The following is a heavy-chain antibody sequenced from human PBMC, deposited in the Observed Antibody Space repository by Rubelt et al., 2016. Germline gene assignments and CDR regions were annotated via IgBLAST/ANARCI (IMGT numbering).Heavy chain of an antibody. D-gene: IGHD3-10*01. CDR3: ARGNYYYGMDV. V-gene: IGHV4-59*12. CDR2: IYYSGST. Sequence: QVQLQESGPGLVKPSETLSLTCTVSGGSISSYYWSWIRQPPGKGLEWIGYIYYSGSTNYNPSLKSRVAISVDTSKNQFSLKLGSVTAADTAVYYCARGNYYYGMDVWGQGTTVTVSS. J-gene: IGHJ6*02. CDR1: GGSISSYY.